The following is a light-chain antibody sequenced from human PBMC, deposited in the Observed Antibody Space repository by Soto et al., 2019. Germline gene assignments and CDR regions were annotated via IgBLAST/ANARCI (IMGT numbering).Light chain of an antibody. Sequence: EIVLTQSPATLSLSPGERATLACRASQSVGSYLAWYQHKPGQAPRLLIHDASNRATGIPARFSGSGSGTDFTLNISSLEPEDSAVYYCQQRSNWPRVTFGQGTKLEIK. V-gene: IGKV3-11*01. CDR2: DAS. CDR1: QSVGSY. CDR3: QQRSNWPRVT. J-gene: IGKJ2*01.